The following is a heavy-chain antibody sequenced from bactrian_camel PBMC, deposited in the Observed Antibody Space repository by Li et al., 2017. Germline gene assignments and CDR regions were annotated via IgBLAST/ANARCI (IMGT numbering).Heavy chain of an antibody. CDR1: GFTYSTWC. CDR2: ILSEGGLFDRHST. J-gene: IGHJ4*01. Sequence: LVESGGGSVQAGGSLRLSCAGSGFTYSTWCMGWFREVPGKEREGVAAILSEGGLFDRHSTYYADSVKGRFTISQDNAKSTVYLQMNNLKPEDTAVYVCAADRKYGFYDDCAPDRRVGWWGQGTQVTVS. V-gene: IGHV3-3*01. D-gene: IGHD3*01. CDR3: AADRKYGFYDDCAPDRRVGW.